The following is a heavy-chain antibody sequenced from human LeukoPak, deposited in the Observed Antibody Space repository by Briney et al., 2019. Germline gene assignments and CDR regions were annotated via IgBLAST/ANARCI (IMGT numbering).Heavy chain of an antibody. CDR1: GGSISTYY. V-gene: IGHV4-59*08. CDR2: IYSSGTT. D-gene: IGHD5-18*01. J-gene: IGHJ4*02. Sequence: SETLSLTCTVSGGSISTYYWTWIRQPPGKGLEWVGYIYSSGTTNYNPSLNSRVTISLDTSKNQFSLNLRSVTAADTAVYYCARVRGYSYDYWGQGTLVTVSS. CDR3: ARVRGYSYDY.